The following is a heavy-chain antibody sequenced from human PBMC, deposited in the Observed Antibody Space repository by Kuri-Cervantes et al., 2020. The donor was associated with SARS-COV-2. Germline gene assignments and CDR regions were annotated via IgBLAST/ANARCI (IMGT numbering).Heavy chain of an antibody. CDR3: AHTLVVPDFDY. CDR2: IYWNDDK. V-gene: IGHV2-5*01. Sequence: SGPTLVKPTQTLTLTCTFSGFSLSTSGVGVGWIRQPPGKALEWLALIYWNDDKRHSPSLKSRLTITKDTSKNQVVLTMTNMDPVDTATYYCAHTLVVPDFDYWGQGTLVTVSS. CDR1: GFSLSTSGVG. J-gene: IGHJ4*02. D-gene: IGHD2-2*01.